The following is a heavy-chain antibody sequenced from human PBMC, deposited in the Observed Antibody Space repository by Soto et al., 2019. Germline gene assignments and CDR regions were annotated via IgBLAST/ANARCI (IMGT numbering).Heavy chain of an antibody. Sequence: SETLSLTCTVSGGSISSYYWSWIRQPPGKGLEWIGYIYYSGSTNYNPSLKSRVSMSVDMSTKQFSPRLFSVTAADTAVHYCESIHRLELVLDYWGQGTLVTVSS. V-gene: IGHV4-59*01. CDR1: GGSISSYY. CDR3: ESIHRLELVLDY. J-gene: IGHJ4*02. CDR2: IYYSGST. D-gene: IGHD6-6*01.